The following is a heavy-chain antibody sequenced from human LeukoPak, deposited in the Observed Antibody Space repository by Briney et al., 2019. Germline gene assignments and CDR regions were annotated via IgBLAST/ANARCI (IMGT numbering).Heavy chain of an antibody. V-gene: IGHV4-59*01. J-gene: IGHJ5*02. D-gene: IGHD3-9*01. CDR1: GGSISNFY. Sequence: SETLSLTCTISGGSISNFYWNWIRQPPGKGLEWIGYLHSSGSTKYNPSLKSRVTISVDTSKNQFSLKVTSLTAADTAVYYCARDYRDIYTGLGWLDAWGQGTPVTVSA. CDR2: LHSSGST. CDR3: ARDYRDIYTGLGWLDA.